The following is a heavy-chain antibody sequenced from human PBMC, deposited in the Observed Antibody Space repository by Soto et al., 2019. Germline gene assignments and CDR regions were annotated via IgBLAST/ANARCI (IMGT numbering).Heavy chain of an antibody. J-gene: IGHJ6*02. CDR1: GFTFYKYG. CDR3: AKDDSNRWYNYYAMDV. V-gene: IGHV3-30*18. D-gene: IGHD3-22*01. CDR2: ISHDGSNK. Sequence: QVQLVESGGGVVQPGRSLRLSCAASGFTFYKYGMHWVRQAPGKGLEWVALISHDGSNKYYVDSVKGRFTIDRDNSKNTVFLQMNSLRPEDTALYFCAKDDSNRWYNYYAMDVWGQGTTVTVSS.